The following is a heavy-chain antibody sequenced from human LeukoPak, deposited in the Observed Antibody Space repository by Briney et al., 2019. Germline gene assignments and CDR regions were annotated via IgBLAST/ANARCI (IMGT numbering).Heavy chain of an antibody. CDR2: IYSGGDT. V-gene: IGHV3-66*01. CDR3: ARGYWEAYFALDV. Sequence: TGGSLRLSFAASGFTVSSNYMNWVRQAPGKGLEWVSIIYSGGDTYYADSVKGRITISRDDSKNMVYLQMNSLRVDDTAVYYCARGYWEAYFALDVWGQGTPVTVSS. CDR1: GFTVSSNY. J-gene: IGHJ6*02. D-gene: IGHD1-26*01.